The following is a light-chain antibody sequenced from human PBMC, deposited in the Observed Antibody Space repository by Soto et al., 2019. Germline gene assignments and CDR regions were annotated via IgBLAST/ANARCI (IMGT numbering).Light chain of an antibody. V-gene: IGKV4-1*01. J-gene: IGKJ1*01. CDR1: QSGLYSSKNENS. Sequence: IVITQTPDSVAESLSDMAAINCKSSQSGLYSSKNENSLAWYQQKPGQPPKLLIYWASTRGSGVPDRFSGGGSGTDFPLSISSLQAEDVAVYYFQQYDSVPPTFGQGTKVEI. CDR3: QQYDSVPPT. CDR2: WAS.